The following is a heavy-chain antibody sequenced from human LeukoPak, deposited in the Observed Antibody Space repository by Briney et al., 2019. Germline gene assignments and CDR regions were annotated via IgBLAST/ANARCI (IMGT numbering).Heavy chain of an antibody. V-gene: IGHV3-33*01. CDR1: GFSFSSYV. Sequence: PGRSLRLSCAASGFSFSSYVMHWVRQAPGKGLEWVAVIWYDGSNIYYTDSVRGRFTISRDNSKNTLYLQMNSLRAEDTAVYYCARFETRGFDPWGQGTLVTVSS. CDR2: IWYDGSNI. J-gene: IGHJ5*02. CDR3: ARFETRGFDP. D-gene: IGHD1-7*01.